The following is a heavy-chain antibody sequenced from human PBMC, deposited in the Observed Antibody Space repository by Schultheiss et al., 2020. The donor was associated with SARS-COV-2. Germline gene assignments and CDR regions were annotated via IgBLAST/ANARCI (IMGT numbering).Heavy chain of an antibody. CDR1: GFTFSSYG. Sequence: GESLKISCAASGFTFSSYGMHWVRQAPGKGLEWVAVIWYDGSNKYYADSVKGRFTISRDNSKNTLYLQMNSLRAEDTAVYYCARGLYGPNWYFDLWGRGTLVTVSS. CDR3: ARGLYGPNWYFDL. J-gene: IGHJ2*01. D-gene: IGHD4/OR15-4a*01. CDR2: IWYDGSNK. V-gene: IGHV3-33*01.